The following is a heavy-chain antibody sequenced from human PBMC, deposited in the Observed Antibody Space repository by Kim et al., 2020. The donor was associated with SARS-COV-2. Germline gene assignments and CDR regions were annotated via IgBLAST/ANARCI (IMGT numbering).Heavy chain of an antibody. V-gene: IGHV3-21*01. J-gene: IGHJ6*02. Sequence: GGSLRLSCAASGFTLSDNSMNWVRQAPGKGLEWVSSISTSGSYIYYADSVKGRFTISRDNANNLLYLQMNGLGAEDTAVYYCARGQSASFWRLKAMDVWGHETTVPVSS. CDR2: ISTSGSYI. CDR1: GFTLSDNS. D-gene: IGHD3-3*01. CDR3: ARGQSASFWRLKAMDV.